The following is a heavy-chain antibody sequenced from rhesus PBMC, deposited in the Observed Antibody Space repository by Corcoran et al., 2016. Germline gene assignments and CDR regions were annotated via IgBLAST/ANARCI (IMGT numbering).Heavy chain of an antibody. Sequence: QLQLQESGPGLVKPSENLSVTCVVSGGFSSSSYWSWSSQAPGKGQEWIVYIYGNGSTTNYNPPLKSRVTLSVDTSKNQLSLKLSSVTAADTAVYYCARTKTGYSGSFHFDYWGQGVLVTVSS. J-gene: IGHJ4*01. CDR3: ARTKTGYSGSFHFDY. V-gene: IGHV4-169*01. CDR2: IYGNGSTT. CDR1: GGFSSSSY. D-gene: IGHD6-25*01.